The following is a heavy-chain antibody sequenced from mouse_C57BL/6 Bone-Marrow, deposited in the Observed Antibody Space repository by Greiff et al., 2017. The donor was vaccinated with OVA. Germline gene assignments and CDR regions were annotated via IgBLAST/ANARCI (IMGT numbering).Heavy chain of an antibody. CDR1: GYTFTSYW. D-gene: IGHD1-1*01. Sequence: VQLQQPGTELVKPGASVKLSCKASGYTFTSYWMHWVKQRPGQGLEWIGNIHPSNGGPNYNAKFTCKATLTVDKSSSTAYMQLSSLTSEDSAVYYCARSVITTVVATDFDVWGTGTTVTVSS. CDR2: IHPSNGGP. J-gene: IGHJ1*03. V-gene: IGHV1-53*01. CDR3: ARSVITTVVATDFDV.